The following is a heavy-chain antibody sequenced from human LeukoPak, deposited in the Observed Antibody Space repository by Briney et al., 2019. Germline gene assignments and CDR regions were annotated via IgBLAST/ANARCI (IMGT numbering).Heavy chain of an antibody. CDR2: ISGSGGIT. J-gene: IGHJ5*02. D-gene: IGHD1-1*01. Sequence: GGSLRLSCAATGFTLTSYGMSWVRQAPGKGLEWVSGISGSGGITYYADSVKGRFTISRDNSKNTLYLQMNSLRAEDTAVYYCAKDFGTTGTTVWFDPWGQGTLVTVSS. CDR1: GFTLTSYG. CDR3: AKDFGTTGTTVWFDP. V-gene: IGHV3-23*01.